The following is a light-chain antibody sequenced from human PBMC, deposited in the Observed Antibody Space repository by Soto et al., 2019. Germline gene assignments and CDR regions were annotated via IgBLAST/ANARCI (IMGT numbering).Light chain of an antibody. CDR3: QQYGSSIT. CDR2: GAS. V-gene: IGKV3-20*01. CDR1: QSVSSNY. J-gene: IGKJ5*01. Sequence: EIVLTQSPGTLSLSPGERVTLSCWASQSVSSNYLAWYQQKPGQAPRLLFYGASSRATGIPDRFSGSGSGTDFTLTISRLEPEDFAVYYCQQYGSSITFGQGTRLEIK.